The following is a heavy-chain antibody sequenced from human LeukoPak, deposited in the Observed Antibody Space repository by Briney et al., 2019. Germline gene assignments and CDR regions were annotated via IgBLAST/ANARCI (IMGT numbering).Heavy chain of an antibody. J-gene: IGHJ4*02. Sequence: GGSLRLSCAASAFTFSSYGMHWVREAPGKGLEWVAVNWFDGSNEYYADSVKGRFTISRDNSKNTLYLQINSLRAEDTAVYYCARDGAWYSGTQYFFDYWGQGTLVTVSS. CDR2: NWFDGSNE. D-gene: IGHD1-26*01. V-gene: IGHV3-33*01. CDR1: AFTFSSYG. CDR3: ARDGAWYSGTQYFFDY.